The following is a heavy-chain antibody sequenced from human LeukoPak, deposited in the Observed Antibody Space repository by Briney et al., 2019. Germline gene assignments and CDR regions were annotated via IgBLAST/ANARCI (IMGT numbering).Heavy chain of an antibody. J-gene: IGHJ2*01. V-gene: IGHV3-7*01. CDR2: IKQDGSEK. D-gene: IGHD3-3*01. CDR3: ARVGESYDLLSGYQNSYFDL. CDR1: GFTFSSYW. Sequence: GGSLTLSCAASGFTFSSYWMSWVRQAPGKGLEWVANIKQDGSEKYYVDPVKGRFTISRDNAKTSLYLQMNSLRAEDTAVYFCARVGESYDLLSGYQNSYFDLWGRGTPVTVSS.